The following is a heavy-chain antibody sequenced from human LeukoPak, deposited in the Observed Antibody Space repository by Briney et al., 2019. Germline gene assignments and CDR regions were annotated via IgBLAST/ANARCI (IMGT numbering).Heavy chain of an antibody. V-gene: IGHV4-59*01. CDR2: IYFSGST. J-gene: IGHJ4*02. D-gene: IGHD3-16*02. CDR1: GGSISSNY. Sequence: SETLSLTCIVSGGSISSNYWSWIRQPPGKGLEWIGYIYFSGSTNYNPSLESRVTISVDTSKNQFSLKLTSVTAADTAVYYCARSPRPYGYRFDYWGQGTLVTVSS. CDR3: ARSPRPYGYRFDY.